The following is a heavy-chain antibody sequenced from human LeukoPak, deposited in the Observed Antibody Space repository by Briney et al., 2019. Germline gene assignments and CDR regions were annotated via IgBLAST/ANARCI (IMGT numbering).Heavy chain of an antibody. J-gene: IGHJ3*02. CDR1: GYTFTGSY. D-gene: IGHD2-2*01. Sequence: GASVKVSCKASGYTFTGSYMHWVRQAPGQGLEWVGWISPTTGGTNYAQKFQGRVTMTRDTSISTGYMELSRLRSDDTAVYYCARGTQEDIVVVPAAAHAFDIWGQGTMVTVSS. CDR2: ISPTTGGT. V-gene: IGHV1-2*02. CDR3: ARGTQEDIVVVPAAAHAFDI.